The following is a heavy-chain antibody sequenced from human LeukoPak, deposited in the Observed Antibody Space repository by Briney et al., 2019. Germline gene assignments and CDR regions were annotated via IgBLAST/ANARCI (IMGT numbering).Heavy chain of an antibody. D-gene: IGHD1-1*01. J-gene: IGHJ5*02. CDR2: ISGSGGST. V-gene: IGHV3-23*01. CDR3: ANRGTTGS. Sequence: GGSLRLSCAASGFTFSSYAMSWVRQAPGKGLEWVSAISGSGGSTYYADSVKGRFTISRDNSNYILYLQMNSLTDADTAVYYCANRGTTGSWGQGTLVAVSS. CDR1: GFTFSSYA.